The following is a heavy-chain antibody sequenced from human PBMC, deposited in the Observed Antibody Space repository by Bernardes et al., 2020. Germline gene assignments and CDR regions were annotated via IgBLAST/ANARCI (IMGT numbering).Heavy chain of an antibody. CDR1: GGSITSNNW. J-gene: IGHJ3*02. CDR2: IHHSGTT. Sequence: SETLSLTCAVSGGSITSNNWWTWIRQPPGKGLEWIGEIHHSGTTNHNPPLTSRVSISVDKSKNQFSLNLRSVTAADTAVYYCARSSAVTTRALDIWGQGTMVTVS. D-gene: IGHD4-17*01. V-gene: IGHV4-4*02. CDR3: ARSSAVTTRALDI.